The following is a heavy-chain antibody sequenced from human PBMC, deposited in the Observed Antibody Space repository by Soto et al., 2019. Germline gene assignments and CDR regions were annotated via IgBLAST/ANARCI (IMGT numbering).Heavy chain of an antibody. CDR2: INAGNGNT. CDR1: GYTFTIYA. Sequence: QVQLVQSGAEVKKPGASVKVSCKASGYTFTIYAMHWVRQAPGQRLEWMGWINAGNGNTKYSQKFQGRVTITRDTSASTAYMELSSLRSEDTAVYYCAREAGPYYDFWSGYSHYYYGMDVWGQGTTVTVSS. V-gene: IGHV1-3*01. CDR3: AREAGPYYDFWSGYSHYYYGMDV. J-gene: IGHJ6*02. D-gene: IGHD3-3*01.